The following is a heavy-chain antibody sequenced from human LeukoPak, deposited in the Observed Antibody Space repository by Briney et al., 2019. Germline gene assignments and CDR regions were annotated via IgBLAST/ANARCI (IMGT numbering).Heavy chain of an antibody. J-gene: IGHJ6*03. D-gene: IGHD3-3*01. Sequence: GGSLRLSCAASGFTFSSYSMSWVRQAPGEGLGWVSYIISSSSTIYYADSVKGRFTISRDNAKTSLYLQMNSMRAEDTTVYYCARGPYDFWSGTYYMDVWGKGTTVTVSS. V-gene: IGHV3-48*04. CDR3: ARGPYDFWSGTYYMDV. CDR1: GFTFSSYS. CDR2: IISSSSTI.